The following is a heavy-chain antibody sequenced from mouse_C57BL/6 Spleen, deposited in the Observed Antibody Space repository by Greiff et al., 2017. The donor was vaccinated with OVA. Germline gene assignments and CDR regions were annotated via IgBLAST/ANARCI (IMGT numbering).Heavy chain of an antibody. CDR3: TTGGTVVDY. Sequence: EVKLQQSGAELVRPGASVTLSCTASGFNIKDDYMHWVKQRPEQGLEWIGWIDPENGDTEYASKFQGKATITADTSSNTAYLQLSSLTSEDTAVYYCTTGGTVVDYWGQGTTLTVSS. CDR2: IDPENGDT. V-gene: IGHV14-4*01. CDR1: GFNIKDDY. D-gene: IGHD1-1*01. J-gene: IGHJ2*01.